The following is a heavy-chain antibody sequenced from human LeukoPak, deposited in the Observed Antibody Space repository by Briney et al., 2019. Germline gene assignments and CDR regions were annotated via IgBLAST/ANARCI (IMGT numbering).Heavy chain of an antibody. Sequence: ASVKVSCKASGYTFTSYGISWVRQAPGQGLEWMGWISAYNGNTNYAQKLQGRVTMTTDTSTSTAYMELRSLRSDDTAVYYCARDGEVAGFIEYFFDYWGQGTLVTVSS. J-gene: IGHJ4*02. CDR3: ARDGEVAGFIEYFFDY. V-gene: IGHV1-18*01. CDR1: GYTFTSYG. CDR2: ISAYNGNT. D-gene: IGHD6-19*01.